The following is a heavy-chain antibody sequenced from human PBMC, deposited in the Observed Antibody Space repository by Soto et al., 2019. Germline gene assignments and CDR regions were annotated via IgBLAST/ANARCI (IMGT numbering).Heavy chain of an antibody. CDR3: ARVTVTTGFDY. CDR1: GGSISSYY. D-gene: IGHD4-17*01. CDR2: IYYSGST. J-gene: IGHJ4*02. Sequence: LSLTCTVSGGSISSYYWSWIRQPPGKGLEWIGYIYYSGSTNYNPSLKSRVTISVDTSKNQFSLKLSSVTAADTAVYYCARVTVTTGFDYWGQGTLVTVSS. V-gene: IGHV4-59*01.